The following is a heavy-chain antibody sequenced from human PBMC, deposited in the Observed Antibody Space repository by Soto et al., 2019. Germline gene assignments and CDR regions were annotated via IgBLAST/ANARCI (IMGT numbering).Heavy chain of an antibody. V-gene: IGHV1-18*01. J-gene: IGHJ6*02. Sequence: QVQLVQSGAEVKKPGASVKVSCKASGYTFTSYGISWVRQAPGQGLEWMGWISAYNGSTNYAQKLQGRVTMTTDTSTSTAYMELRSLRSDDTAVYYCARDYSSGWYVNYGMDVWGQGTTVTVSS. CDR3: ARDYSSGWYVNYGMDV. D-gene: IGHD6-19*01. CDR1: GYTFTSYG. CDR2: ISAYNGST.